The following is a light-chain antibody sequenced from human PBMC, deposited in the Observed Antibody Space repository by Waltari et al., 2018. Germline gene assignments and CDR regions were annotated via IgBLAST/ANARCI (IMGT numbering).Light chain of an antibody. J-gene: IGKJ1*01. CDR1: QGVGKY. CDR2: HAS. CDR3: QKYDFLPAT. V-gene: IGKV3-20*01. Sequence: ESVFKQSPGTLVLAPGERSTLPCRASQGVGKYLAWYQQRPGQSPRLLLYHASIRATGIPDRFSGSGYGTDFSLTISRLEPEDFAVYYCQKYDFLPATFGQGTTVEIK.